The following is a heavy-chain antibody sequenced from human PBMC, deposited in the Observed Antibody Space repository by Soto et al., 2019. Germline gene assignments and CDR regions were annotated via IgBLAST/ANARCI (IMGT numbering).Heavy chain of an antibody. CDR1: GFTFSSYG. CDR2: ISYDGRNK. J-gene: IGHJ3*02. V-gene: IGHV3-30*18. D-gene: IGHD5-12*01. CDR3: AKADIVATISGAFDI. Sequence: QVQLVEPGGGVVQPGRSLRLSCAASGFTFSSYGMHWVRQAPGKGLEWVAVISYDGRNKYYADSVKGRFTISRDNSKNTLYLQMNSLRAEDTAVYYCAKADIVATISGAFDIWGQGTMVTVSS.